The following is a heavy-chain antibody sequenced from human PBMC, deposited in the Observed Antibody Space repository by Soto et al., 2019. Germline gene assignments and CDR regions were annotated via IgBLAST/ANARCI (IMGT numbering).Heavy chain of an antibody. J-gene: IGHJ6*02. Sequence: QITLKESGPTLVKPTQTLTLTCTFSGFSLSTSGVGVGWIRQPPGKALEWLALIYWDDDKRYSPSLKSRLTITKDTSKNQVVLTLTNMDPVDTATYYCAHRRGLWFGESYYYYYGMDVWGQGTTVTVSS. CDR3: AHRRGLWFGESYYYYYGMDV. D-gene: IGHD3-10*01. V-gene: IGHV2-5*02. CDR1: GFSLSTSGVG. CDR2: IYWDDDK.